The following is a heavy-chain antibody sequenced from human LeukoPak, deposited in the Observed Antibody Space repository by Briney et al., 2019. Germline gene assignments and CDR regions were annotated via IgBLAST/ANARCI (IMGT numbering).Heavy chain of an antibody. Sequence: GGSLRLSCAASGFTFSSYAMHWVRQAPGKGLEWVAVISYDGSNKYYADSVKGRFTISRDNSKNTLYLQMNSLRAEDTAVYYCARTPLRNYYYYYMDVWGKGTTVTVSS. J-gene: IGHJ6*03. CDR3: ARTPLRNYYYYYMDV. D-gene: IGHD4-17*01. CDR1: GFTFSSYA. V-gene: IGHV3-30*04. CDR2: ISYDGSNK.